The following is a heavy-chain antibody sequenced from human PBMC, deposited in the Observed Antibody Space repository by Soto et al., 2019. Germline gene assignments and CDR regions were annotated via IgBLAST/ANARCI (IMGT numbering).Heavy chain of an antibody. CDR2: IFHGGTT. J-gene: IGHJ4*02. CDR1: GASIRSNNW. V-gene: IGHV4-4*02. D-gene: IGHD1-26*01. Sequence: QVQLQESGPGLVKPSGTLSLTCAVSGASIRSNNWWSWVRQPPGKGLEWIGEIFHGGTTSYNPSLKTRLTISVDKSKTQFPLNLTSVTAADTALYYCARVYSGSYSDSWGRGTLVTVSS. CDR3: ARVYSGSYSDS.